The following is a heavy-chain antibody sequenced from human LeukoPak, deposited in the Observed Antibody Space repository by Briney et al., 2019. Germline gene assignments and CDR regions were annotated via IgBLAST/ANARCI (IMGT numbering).Heavy chain of an antibody. Sequence: GGTLRLSCAASGFTFSSYWMSWVRQAPGKGLEWVANIKQDGSEKYYVDSVKGRFTISRDNAKNSLYLQMNSLRAEDTAVYYCARGRYCSSTSCRFDYWGQGTLVTVSS. J-gene: IGHJ4*02. D-gene: IGHD2-2*01. CDR2: IKQDGSEK. CDR3: ARGRYCSSTSCRFDY. V-gene: IGHV3-7*04. CDR1: GFTFSSYW.